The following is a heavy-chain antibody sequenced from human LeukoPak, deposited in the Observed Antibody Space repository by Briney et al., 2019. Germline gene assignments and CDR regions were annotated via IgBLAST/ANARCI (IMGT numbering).Heavy chain of an antibody. Sequence: SVKVSCKASGGTFSSYTISWVRQAPGQGLEWMGRIIPILGIANYSQKFQGRVTITADKSTSTAYMELSSLRSEDTAVYYCARDPGCRSTSCSTDYYYYYGMDVWGQGTTVTVSS. CDR1: GGTFSSYT. V-gene: IGHV1-69*04. CDR2: IIPILGIA. CDR3: ARDPGCRSTSCSTDYYYYYGMDV. J-gene: IGHJ6*02. D-gene: IGHD2-2*02.